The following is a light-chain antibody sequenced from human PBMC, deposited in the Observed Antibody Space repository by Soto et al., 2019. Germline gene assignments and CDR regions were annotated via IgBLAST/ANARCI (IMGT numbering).Light chain of an antibody. CDR2: DVS. V-gene: IGKV3-11*01. CDR3: QQRSDWPWT. CDR1: ESVTDY. J-gene: IGKJ1*01. Sequence: EIVFTQSPAVLSLSPGARGSLSCRASESVTDYLAWYQQKPGQAPRLLVYDVSNRAAGIPTRFSGGGSGTDFTLTISNVEPEDFAVYYCQQRSDWPWTFGQGTKVDIK.